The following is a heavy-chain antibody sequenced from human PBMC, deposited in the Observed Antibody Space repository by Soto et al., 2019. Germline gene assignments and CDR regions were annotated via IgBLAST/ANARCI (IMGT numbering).Heavy chain of an antibody. D-gene: IGHD3-3*01. CDR2: ISGSGGST. CDR3: AKTKGYDFWSGSNPYYYYGMDV. V-gene: IGHV3-23*01. J-gene: IGHJ6*02. CDR1: GFTFSSYA. Sequence: GGSLRLSCAASGFTFSSYAMSWVRQAPGKGLEWVSAISGSGGSTYYADSVKGRFTISRDNSKNTLYLQMNSLRAEDTAVYYCAKTKGYDFWSGSNPYYYYGMDVWGQGTTVTVSS.